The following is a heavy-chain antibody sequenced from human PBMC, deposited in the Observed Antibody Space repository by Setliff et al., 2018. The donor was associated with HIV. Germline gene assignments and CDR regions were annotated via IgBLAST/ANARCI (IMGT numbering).Heavy chain of an antibody. CDR2: ISYDSRFI. J-gene: IGHJ4*02. V-gene: IGHV3-21*01. D-gene: IGHD3-22*01. CDR3: ARDRASSGYYARFDH. CDR1: GFTVSSNY. Sequence: GGSLRLSCAASGFTVSSNYMSWVRQAPGKGLEWVSSISYDSRFIYHADSMKGRFTISRDNAKKLVYLQMNSLRAEDTAIYYCARDRASSGYYARFDHWGQGTLVTVSS.